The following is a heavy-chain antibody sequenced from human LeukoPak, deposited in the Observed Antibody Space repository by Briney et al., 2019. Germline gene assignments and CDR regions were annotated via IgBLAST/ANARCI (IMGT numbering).Heavy chain of an antibody. Sequence: PGGSLRLSCAASGFTFSSYEMNRVRQAPGKGLEWVSYITGSGTTIYYADSVKGRFTISRDNAKNSLYLQMNSLRAEDTAVYYCARDRSTVTTWLDYWGQGILVTVSS. CDR3: ARDRSTVTTWLDY. CDR1: GFTFSSYE. CDR2: ITGSGTTI. V-gene: IGHV3-48*03. D-gene: IGHD4-17*01. J-gene: IGHJ4*02.